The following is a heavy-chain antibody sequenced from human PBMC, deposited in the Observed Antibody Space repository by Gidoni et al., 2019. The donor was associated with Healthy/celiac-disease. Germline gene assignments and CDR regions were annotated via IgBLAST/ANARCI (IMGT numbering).Heavy chain of an antibody. J-gene: IGHJ4*02. V-gene: IGHV4-59*08. D-gene: IGHD6-13*01. CDR3: ATQVAAAGPDY. Sequence: GYIYYSGSTNYNPSLKSRVTISVDTSKNQFSLKLSSVTAADTAVYYCATQVAAAGPDYWGQGTLVTVSS. CDR2: IYYSGST.